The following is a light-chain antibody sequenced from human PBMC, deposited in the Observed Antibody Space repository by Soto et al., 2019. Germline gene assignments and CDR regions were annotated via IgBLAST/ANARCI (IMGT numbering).Light chain of an antibody. CDR1: QSISNW. Sequence: DIQMTQSPSTLSASVGDRVTITCRASQSISNWLAWYQQKPGKAPKLVIYKASSLQSGVPSRFSGSGSGTEFTLTISSLQPDDSATYYCQQYNFSPTFGQGTRLEIK. CDR3: QQYNFSPT. J-gene: IGKJ5*01. CDR2: KAS. V-gene: IGKV1-5*03.